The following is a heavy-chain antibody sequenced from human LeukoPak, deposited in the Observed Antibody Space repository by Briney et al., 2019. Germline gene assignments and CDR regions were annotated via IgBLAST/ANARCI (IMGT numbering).Heavy chain of an antibody. CDR3: AVGDYFDY. J-gene: IGHJ4*02. Sequence: PSETLSLTCAVYGGSFSGYYWSWIRQPPGKGLEWIGEINHSGSTNYNPSLKSRVTMSVDTSNNQFSLKLTSVTAADTAVYYCAVGDYFDYWGQGTLVTASS. V-gene: IGHV4-34*01. CDR1: GGSFSGYY. CDR2: INHSGST. D-gene: IGHD1-26*01.